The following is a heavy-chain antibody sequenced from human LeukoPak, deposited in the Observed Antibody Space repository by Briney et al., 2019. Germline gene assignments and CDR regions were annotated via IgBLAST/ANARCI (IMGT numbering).Heavy chain of an antibody. CDR2: ISYDGSNK. CDR1: GFTLSSFA. V-gene: IGHV3-30*18. D-gene: IGHD1-26*01. J-gene: IGHJ3*02. Sequence: GGSLRLSCAASGFTLSSFAIHWVRQAPGEGLEWVAVISYDGSNKYYADSVKGRFTISRDNSKNTLYLQMNSLRAEDTAVYYCAKDLTLGATEAFDIWGQGTMVSVSS. CDR3: AKDLTLGATEAFDI.